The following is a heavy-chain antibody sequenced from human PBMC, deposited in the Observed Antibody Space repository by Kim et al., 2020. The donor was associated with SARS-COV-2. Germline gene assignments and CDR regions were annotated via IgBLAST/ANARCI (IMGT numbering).Heavy chain of an antibody. Sequence: GGSLRLSCAASGFTFSSYEMNWVRQAPGQGLEWVSYVSSSGSTIYYADSVKGRFTISRDNAKNSLYLQMNSLSAEDTAVYYCAGELYYYGSGSYYPEDVTDAFDIWGQGTIVTVSS. CDR1: GFTFSSYE. J-gene: IGHJ3*02. V-gene: IGHV3-48*03. CDR2: VSSSGSTI. D-gene: IGHD3-10*01. CDR3: AGELYYYGSGSYYPEDVTDAFDI.